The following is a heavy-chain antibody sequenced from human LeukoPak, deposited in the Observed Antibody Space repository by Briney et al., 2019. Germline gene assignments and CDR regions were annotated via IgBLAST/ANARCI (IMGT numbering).Heavy chain of an antibody. D-gene: IGHD3-3*01. V-gene: IGHV1-18*01. Sequence: ASVTVSFKASGYTFTNYGNRWVRQAPGQGLEWMGCISAYNCNINYLQKLQGRLTITTDTSTSTAYMELRSLRSDDTAVYYCARDPGDFWSGYIGVHDDYGMDVWGQGTTVTVSS. CDR1: GYTFTNYG. J-gene: IGHJ6*01. CDR2: ISAYNCNI. CDR3: ARDPGDFWSGYIGVHDDYGMDV.